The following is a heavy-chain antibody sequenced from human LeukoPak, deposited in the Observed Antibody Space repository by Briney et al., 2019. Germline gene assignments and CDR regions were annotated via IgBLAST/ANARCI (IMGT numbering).Heavy chain of an antibody. J-gene: IGHJ5*02. CDR3: ARDSGTTGEVKFDP. CDR1: IDSFSNYH. D-gene: IGHD3-10*01. V-gene: IGHV4-34*01. Sequence: SETLSLTCAVYIDSFSNYHWNWIRQPPGKGLEWIGEINHSGSTNYNPSLKSRVTISVDTSKNQFSLKLMSVTAADTAVYYCARDSGTTGEVKFDPWGQGTLVTVSS. CDR2: INHSGST.